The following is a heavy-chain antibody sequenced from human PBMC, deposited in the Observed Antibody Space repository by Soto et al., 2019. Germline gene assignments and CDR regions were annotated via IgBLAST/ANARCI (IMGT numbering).Heavy chain of an antibody. D-gene: IGHD1-26*01. J-gene: IGHJ6*02. CDR3: AKGGAIVAAGTRVYLYNAMDV. V-gene: IGHV1-2*02. Sequence: ASVKVSCKASGYTFTGYYVHWVRQAPGQGLEWMGWINPNSGDTYLAQRSQGRVTMNRDTSIGTAYMELRGLTSDDTAEYYCAKGGAIVAAGTRVYLYNAMDVWGQGTTVTVSS. CDR1: GYTFTGYY. CDR2: INPNSGDT.